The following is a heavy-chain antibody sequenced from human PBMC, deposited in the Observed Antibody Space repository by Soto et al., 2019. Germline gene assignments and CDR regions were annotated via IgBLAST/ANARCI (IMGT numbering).Heavy chain of an antibody. CDR2: INPSGGST. CDR1: GYTFTGYY. V-gene: IGHV1-46*01. J-gene: IGHJ6*02. Sequence: ASVKVSCKASGYTFTGYYMHWVRQAPGQGLEWMGIINPSGGSTSYAQKFQGRVTMTRDTSTSTVYMELSSLRSEDTAVYYCARDVRIFGVVAPNYYYGMDVWGQGTTVTVSS. D-gene: IGHD3-3*01. CDR3: ARDVRIFGVVAPNYYYGMDV.